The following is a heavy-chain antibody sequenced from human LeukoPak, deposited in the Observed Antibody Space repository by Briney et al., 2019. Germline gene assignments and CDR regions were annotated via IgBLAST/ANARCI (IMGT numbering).Heavy chain of an antibody. CDR2: INPSGGST. Sequence: ASVKVSCKASGYTFTSYYMHWVRQAPGQGLEWMGIINPSGGSTSYAQKFQGRVTMTRDTSTSTVYMELSSLRSDDTAVYYCARDPAVEGYFDYWGQGTLVTVSS. V-gene: IGHV1-46*01. D-gene: IGHD3-3*01. J-gene: IGHJ4*02. CDR1: GYTFTSYY. CDR3: ARDPAVEGYFDY.